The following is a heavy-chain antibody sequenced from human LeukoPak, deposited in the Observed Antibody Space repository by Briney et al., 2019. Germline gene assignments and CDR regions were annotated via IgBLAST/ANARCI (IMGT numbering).Heavy chain of an antibody. CDR2: ISLRGLT. V-gene: IGHV4-4*02. J-gene: IGHJ4*02. D-gene: IGHD1-26*01. Sequence: PSETLSLTCGVSGGSIRGTNWWSWVRQPPGQGLEWIGEISLRGLTNYNPSLRSRLTMSLDESKNQVSLNLTSVTAADTAVYYCSRESGPFSPFGFWGQGTLVSVHS. CDR3: SRESGPFSPFGF. CDR1: GGSIRGTNW.